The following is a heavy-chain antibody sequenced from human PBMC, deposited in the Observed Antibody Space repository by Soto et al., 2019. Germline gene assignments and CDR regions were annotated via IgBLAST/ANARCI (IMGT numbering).Heavy chain of an antibody. V-gene: IGHV3-23*01. D-gene: IGHD3-16*01. Sequence: GGSLRLSCAASGFPFSSYAMTWVRQAPGKGLEWVSAISGSADSTYYADTVKGRFTISRDNSMNTLYLQMSGLRAEDTAIYYCVPRKGDPFTWGPGTLVTAPQ. J-gene: IGHJ4*02. CDR3: VPRKGDPFT. CDR2: ISGSADST. CDR1: GFPFSSYA.